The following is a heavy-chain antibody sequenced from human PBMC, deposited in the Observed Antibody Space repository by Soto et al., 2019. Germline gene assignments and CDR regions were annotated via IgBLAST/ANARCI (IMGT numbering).Heavy chain of an antibody. D-gene: IGHD3-9*01. J-gene: IGHJ5*02. V-gene: IGHV1-2*02. Sequence: SVKVSCKASGYTFTGYYMHWVRQAPGQGLEWMGWINPNSGGTNYAQKFQGRVTMTRDTSISTAYMELSRLRYDDTAVYYCARGKLYYDIFIKWLDQWGKRTLVNVS. CDR3: ARGKLYYDIFIKWLDQ. CDR1: GYTFTGYY. CDR2: INPNSGGT.